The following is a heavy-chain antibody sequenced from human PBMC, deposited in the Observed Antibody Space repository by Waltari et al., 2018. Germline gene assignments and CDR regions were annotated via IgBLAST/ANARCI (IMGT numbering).Heavy chain of an antibody. V-gene: IGHV1-69*08. Sequence: QVQLVQSGAEVKKPGSSVKVSCKASGGTFSSYAISWVRQAPGQGLEWMGRIIPIFGTANDAQKCQGRVTITADKSTSTAYMELSSLRSEDTAVYYCALKGNYYGSGSYLYYYYGMDVWGQGTTVTVSS. D-gene: IGHD3-10*01. CDR1: GGTFSSYA. CDR3: ALKGNYYGSGSYLYYYYGMDV. J-gene: IGHJ6*02. CDR2: IIPIFGTA.